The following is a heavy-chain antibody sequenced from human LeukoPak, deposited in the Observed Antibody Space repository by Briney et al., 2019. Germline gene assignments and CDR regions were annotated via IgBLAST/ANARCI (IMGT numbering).Heavy chain of an antibody. CDR2: IWHDVSHK. D-gene: IGHD3-10*01. J-gene: IGHJ6*03. CDR3: ARDIFGSGSYPEF. V-gene: IGHV3-33*01. CDR1: VFAFNTYA. Sequence: PGRSLRLSCAASVFAFNTYAMHLVRQAPGQGLEWVALIWHDVSHKFYSNSVRGQFTISRDNSKNTVSLPTNTPGPEDTAVYYCARDIFGSGSYPEFWGTGTIVTV.